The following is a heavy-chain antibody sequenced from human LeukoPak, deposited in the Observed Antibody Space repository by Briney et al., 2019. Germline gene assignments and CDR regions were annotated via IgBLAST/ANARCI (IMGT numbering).Heavy chain of an antibody. Sequence: ASVKVSCKASDYTFTSYGISWVRQAPGQWLEWMGRISAYNGNTNYAQKLQGRVTMTTDTSTSTAYMELRSLGSDDTAVYYCARSSSVTIPGYYFDYWGQGTLVTVSS. D-gene: IGHD2-21*01. CDR2: ISAYNGNT. J-gene: IGHJ4*02. CDR1: DYTFTSYG. V-gene: IGHV1-18*01. CDR3: ARSSSVTIPGYYFDY.